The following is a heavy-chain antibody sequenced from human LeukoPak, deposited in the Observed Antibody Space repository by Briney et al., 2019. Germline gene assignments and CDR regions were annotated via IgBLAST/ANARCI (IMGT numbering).Heavy chain of an antibody. V-gene: IGHV4-59*01. J-gene: IGHJ5*02. CDR2: IYYSGST. Sequence: RPSETLSLTCTVSGGSISSYYWSWIRQPPGKGLEWIGYIYYSGSTNYNPSLKSRVTISVDTSKNQFSLKLSSVTAADTAVYYCARSAIYDFFDPWGQGTLVTVSS. CDR1: GGSISSYY. D-gene: IGHD3-3*01. CDR3: ARSAIYDFFDP.